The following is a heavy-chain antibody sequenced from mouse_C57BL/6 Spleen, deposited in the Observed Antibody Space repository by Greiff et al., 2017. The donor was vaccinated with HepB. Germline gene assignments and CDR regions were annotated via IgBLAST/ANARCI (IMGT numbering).Heavy chain of an antibody. CDR2: INPNNGGT. Sequence: EVQLQQSGPELVKPGASVKISCKASGYTFTDYYMNWVKQSHGKSLEWIGDINPNNGGTSYNQKFKGKATLTVDKSSSTAYMELRSLTSEDSAVYYCARATVGYFDVWGTRTTVTVSS. CDR1: GYTFTDYY. D-gene: IGHD1-1*01. CDR3: ARATVGYFDV. V-gene: IGHV1-26*01. J-gene: IGHJ1*03.